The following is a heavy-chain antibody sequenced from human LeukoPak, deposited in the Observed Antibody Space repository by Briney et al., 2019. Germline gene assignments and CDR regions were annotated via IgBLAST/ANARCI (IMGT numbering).Heavy chain of an antibody. CDR2: IWYDGSNK. CDR3: ARAGIGNALDY. V-gene: IGHV3-33*08. J-gene: IGHJ4*02. D-gene: IGHD2-2*01. Sequence: LTCTVSGGSISSYYWSWIRQPPGKGLEWVAIIWYDGSNKYFADSVMGRFTISKDNSRNTVYLQMNSLRIEDTAVYHCARAGIGNALDYWGQGTQVTVSS. CDR1: GGSISSYY.